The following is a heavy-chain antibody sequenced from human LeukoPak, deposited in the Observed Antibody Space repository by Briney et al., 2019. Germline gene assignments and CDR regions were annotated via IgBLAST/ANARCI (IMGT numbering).Heavy chain of an antibody. J-gene: IGHJ3*02. V-gene: IGHV3-7*01. Sequence: PGGSLRLSCAASGFTFSSYWMSWVRQAPGKGLEWVANIKQDGSEKYYVDSVKGRFTISRDNAKNSLYLQMNSLRAEDTAVYYCARGNPDTPLLWFRELLLHDCDIWGQGKVVTVSS. CDR3: ARGNPDTPLLWFRELLLHDCDI. D-gene: IGHD3-10*01. CDR1: GFTFSSYW. CDR2: IKQDGSEK.